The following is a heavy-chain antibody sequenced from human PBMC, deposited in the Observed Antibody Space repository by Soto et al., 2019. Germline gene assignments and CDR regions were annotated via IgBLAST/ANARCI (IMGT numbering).Heavy chain of an antibody. Sequence: PGGSLRLSCAASGFTFRSYGIHWVRQAPGKGLEWVAVISYDGSNKYYADSVKGRFTISRDNSKNTLYLQMNSLRAEDTAVYYCAKSRFVQLERYYFDYWGQGTLVTVSS. J-gene: IGHJ4*02. CDR3: AKSRFVQLERYYFDY. V-gene: IGHV3-30*18. D-gene: IGHD1-1*01. CDR1: GFTFRSYG. CDR2: ISYDGSNK.